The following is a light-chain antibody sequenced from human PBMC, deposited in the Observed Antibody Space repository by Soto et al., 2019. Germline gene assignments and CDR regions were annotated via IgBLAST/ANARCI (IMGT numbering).Light chain of an antibody. V-gene: IGLV2-14*01. CDR1: TSDIGHYNY. CDR2: EVT. Sequence: QSALTQPASVSGSPGQSITISCTGTTSDIGHYNYVSWYQHHPGKAPKLMIYEVTNRPSGISKRFSGSKSGNTATLTISGLQAEDEADYYCDSYTSSSTLNVFGTGTKLTVL. J-gene: IGLJ1*01. CDR3: DSYTSSSTLNV.